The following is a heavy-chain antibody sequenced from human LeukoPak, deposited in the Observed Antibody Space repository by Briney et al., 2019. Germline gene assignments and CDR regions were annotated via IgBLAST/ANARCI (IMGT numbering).Heavy chain of an antibody. CDR3: ARVGGSSWYPINYYYYYMDV. CDR1: GGSFSGYY. Sequence: SETLSLTCAVYGGSFSGYYWSWIRQPPGKGLELIGEINHSGSTNYNPSLKSRVTISVDTSKNQFSLKLSSVTAADTAVYYCARVGGSSWYPINYYYYYMDVWGKGTTVTVSS. D-gene: IGHD6-13*01. J-gene: IGHJ6*03. V-gene: IGHV4-34*01. CDR2: INHSGST.